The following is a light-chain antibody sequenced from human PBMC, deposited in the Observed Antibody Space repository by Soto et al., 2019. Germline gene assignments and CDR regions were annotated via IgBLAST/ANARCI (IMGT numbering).Light chain of an antibody. CDR2: AAS. V-gene: IGKV3-20*01. Sequence: EIVLTQSPGTLSLSPGDGATLSCRASQSVRSNYLAWYQHRPGQAPRLLIYAASRRATGIPDRFSGGGSGTDFTLTISRLEPEDFAVYYCQHYGNSPLYTFGQGTKVDIK. CDR1: QSVRSNY. CDR3: QHYGNSPLYT. J-gene: IGKJ2*01.